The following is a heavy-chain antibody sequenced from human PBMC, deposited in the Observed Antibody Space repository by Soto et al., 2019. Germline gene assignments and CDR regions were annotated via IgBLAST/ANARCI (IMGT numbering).Heavy chain of an antibody. CDR2: IYPGDSDT. CDR1: GYRFTSYW. V-gene: IGHV5-51*01. CDR3: VRCPVATGWFDP. Sequence: GESLKISCKASGYRFTSYWIGWVRQMPGKGLEWMGIIYPGDSDTTYSPSFQGQVTISVDKSISTAYLQWSSLKASDTAMYYCVRCPVATGWFDPWGQGTLVTISS. J-gene: IGHJ5*02. D-gene: IGHD5-12*01.